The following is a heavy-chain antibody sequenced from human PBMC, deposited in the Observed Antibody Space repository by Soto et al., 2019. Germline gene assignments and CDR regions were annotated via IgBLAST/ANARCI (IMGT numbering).Heavy chain of an antibody. CDR3: ARATEAGTGTHYYYYYGMDV. CDR2: IWYDGSNK. Sequence: QVQLVESGGGVVQPGRSLRLSCAASGFTFSSYGMHWVRQAPGKGLEWVAVIWYDGSNKYYADSVKGRFTISRDNYKNTLYLQMNSLRAEDTAVYYCARATEAGTGTHYYYYYGMDVWGQGTTVTVSS. CDR1: GFTFSSYG. D-gene: IGHD6-13*01. V-gene: IGHV3-33*01. J-gene: IGHJ6*02.